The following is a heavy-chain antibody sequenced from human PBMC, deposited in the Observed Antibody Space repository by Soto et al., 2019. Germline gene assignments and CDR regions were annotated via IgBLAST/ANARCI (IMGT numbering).Heavy chain of an antibody. CDR2: INHSGST. CDR3: ARGGRLESFRIVVVPAAPSSYYFDY. J-gene: IGHJ4*02. D-gene: IGHD2-2*01. CDR1: GGSFSGYY. V-gene: IGHV4-34*01. Sequence: SETLSLTCAVYGGSFSGYYWSWIRQPPGKGLEWIGEINHSGSTNYNPSLKSRVTISVDTSKNQFSLKLSSVTAADTAVYYCARGGRLESFRIVVVPAAPSSYYFDYWGQGTLVTVSS.